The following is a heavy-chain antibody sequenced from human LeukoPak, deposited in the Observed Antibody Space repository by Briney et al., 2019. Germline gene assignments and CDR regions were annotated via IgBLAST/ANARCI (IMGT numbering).Heavy chain of an antibody. J-gene: IGHJ4*02. CDR1: GFTFSSYA. CDR3: ARDHDYGDYFDY. D-gene: IGHD4-17*01. V-gene: IGHV3-23*01. Sequence: PGGSLRLSCAASGFTFSSYAMSWVRQAPGKGLEWVSAISGSGGSTYYADSVKGRFTISRDNSKNTLYLQMNSLRAEDTAVYYCARDHDYGDYFDYWGQGTLVTVSS. CDR2: ISGSGGST.